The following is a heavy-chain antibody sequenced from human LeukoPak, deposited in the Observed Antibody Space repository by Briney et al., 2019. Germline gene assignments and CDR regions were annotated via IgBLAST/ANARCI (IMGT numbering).Heavy chain of an antibody. CDR3: ARAHGSCSGGSCET. CDR1: GGSISSGDYY. CDR2: IYYSGST. J-gene: IGHJ4*02. Sequence: SQTLSLTCTVSGGSISSGDYYWSWIRQPPGKGLEWIGYIYYSGSTYYNPSLKSRVTISVDTSKNQFSLKLGSVTAADTAVYYCARAHGSCSGGSCETWGQGTLVTVSS. D-gene: IGHD2-15*01. V-gene: IGHV4-30-4*08.